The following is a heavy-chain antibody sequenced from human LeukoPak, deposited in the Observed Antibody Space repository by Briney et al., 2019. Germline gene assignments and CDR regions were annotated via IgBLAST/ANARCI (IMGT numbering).Heavy chain of an antibody. CDR1: GFTFSNYG. Sequence: GGSLRLSCAASGFTFSNYGMHWVRQAPGKGLEWVALISYDGINKYYADSVKGRFTISRDNSKNTLYLRMNSLRVEGTALYYCAKLRELVTYYYYYGLDVWGQGTTVTVSS. CDR2: ISYDGINK. D-gene: IGHD1-1*01. CDR3: AKLRELVTYYYYYGLDV. V-gene: IGHV3-30*18. J-gene: IGHJ6*02.